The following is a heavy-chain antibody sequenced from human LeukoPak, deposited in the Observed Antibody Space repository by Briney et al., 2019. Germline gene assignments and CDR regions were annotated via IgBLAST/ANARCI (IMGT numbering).Heavy chain of an antibody. CDR2: ISSSSSYI. J-gene: IGHJ5*02. CDR1: GFTFSSYN. V-gene: IGHV3-21*01. CDR3: ASSEILYNP. Sequence: GGSLRLSCAASGFTFSSYNMNWVRQAPGKGLEWVASISSSSSYIYYADSMKGRFTISRDNAKNSLYLQMNSLRAEDTAVYYCASSEILYNPWGQGTLVTVSS. D-gene: IGHD1-14*01.